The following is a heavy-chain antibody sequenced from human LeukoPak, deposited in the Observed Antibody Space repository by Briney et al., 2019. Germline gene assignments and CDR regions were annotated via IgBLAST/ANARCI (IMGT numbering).Heavy chain of an antibody. CDR1: GGSISSGGYY. J-gene: IGHJ4*02. Sequence: SETLSLTCTVSGGSISSGGYYWSWIRQHPGKGLEWIGYIYYSGSTYYNPSLKSRVTISVDTSKNQFSLKLSSVTAADTAVYYCARGRPNVDIVATIYDYWGQGTLVTVSS. V-gene: IGHV4-31*03. CDR3: ARGRPNVDIVATIYDY. CDR2: IYYSGST. D-gene: IGHD5-12*01.